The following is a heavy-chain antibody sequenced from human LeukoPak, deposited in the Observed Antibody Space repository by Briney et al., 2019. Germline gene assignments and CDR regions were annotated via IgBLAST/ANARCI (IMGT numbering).Heavy chain of an antibody. J-gene: IGHJ4*02. CDR1: GFTFSSYA. CDR3: ARDLLSGTGL. D-gene: IGHD1-7*01. V-gene: IGHV3-23*01. Sequence: PGGSLRLSCAASGFTFSSYAMSWVRQAPGEGLEWVSAISGSGGSTYYADSVKGRFTISRDNSKNTLYLQMSSLRAEDTAVYYCARDLLSGTGLWGQGTLVTVSS. CDR2: ISGSGGST.